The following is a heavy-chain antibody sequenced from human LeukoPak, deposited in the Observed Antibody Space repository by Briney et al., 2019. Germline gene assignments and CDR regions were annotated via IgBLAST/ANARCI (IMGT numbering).Heavy chain of an antibody. CDR1: GYSISSGYY. D-gene: IGHD2-15*01. CDR3: ARGLVLDWFDP. V-gene: IGHV4-38-2*02. J-gene: IGHJ5*02. Sequence: SETLSLTCTVSGYSISSGYYWGWIRQPPGKGLGWIGSIYHSGSTYYNPSLKSRVTISVDTSKNQFSLKLSSVTAADTAVYYCARGLVLDWFDPWGQGTLVTVSS. CDR2: IYHSGST.